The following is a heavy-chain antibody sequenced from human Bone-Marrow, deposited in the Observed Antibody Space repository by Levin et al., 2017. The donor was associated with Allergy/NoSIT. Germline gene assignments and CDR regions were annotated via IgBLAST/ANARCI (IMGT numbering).Heavy chain of an antibody. CDR3: ARGRRIAEDWFDP. V-gene: IGHV3-48*01. CDR1: GFTFSSYS. J-gene: IGHJ5*02. CDR2: ISSSSSTI. D-gene: IGHD6-13*01. Sequence: ETLSLTCAASGFTFSSYSMNWVRQAPGKGLEWVSYISSSSSTIYYADSVKGRFTISRDNAKNSLYLQMNSLRAEDTAVYYCARGRRIAEDWFDPWGQGTLVTVSS.